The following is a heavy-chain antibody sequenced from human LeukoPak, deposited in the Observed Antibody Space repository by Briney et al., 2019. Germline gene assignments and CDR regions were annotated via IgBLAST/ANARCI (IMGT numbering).Heavy chain of an antibody. CDR2: ISGSGGGT. J-gene: IGHJ3*01. D-gene: IGHD3-10*01. Sequence: GGSLRLSCAASGFTFSTYAMSWVRQAAGKGLEWVSLISGSGGGTYYADSVKGRFTISRDNSKNTLYLQLNSLRVEDTAVYYCAKEPTFGVRGVNDAFDVWGQGTMVIVSS. CDR3: AKEPTFGVRGVNDAFDV. CDR1: GFTFSTYA. V-gene: IGHV3-23*01.